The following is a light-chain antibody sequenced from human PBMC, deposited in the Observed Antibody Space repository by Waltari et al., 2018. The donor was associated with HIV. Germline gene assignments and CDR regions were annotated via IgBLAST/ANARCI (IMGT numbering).Light chain of an antibody. V-gene: IGLV6-57*02. J-gene: IGLJ3*02. CDR1: SGRVASNY. CDR2: KDD. CDR3: QSFHGITAV. Sequence: NFMLTQPHSVSASPGKTVTISCTGSSGRVASNYVQWYQQRPGSAPTTVIYKDDQRPSGVPYRFSGSINSSSHSASLTISGLKTDDEADYDCQSFHGITAVFGGGTKLTVL.